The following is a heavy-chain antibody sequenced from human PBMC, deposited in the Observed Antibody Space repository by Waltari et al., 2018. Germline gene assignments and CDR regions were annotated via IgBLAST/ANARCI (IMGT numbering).Heavy chain of an antibody. CDR3: ASSEVAGLDY. CDR1: GGSISSHY. CDR2: IYYSGST. V-gene: IGHV4-59*11. J-gene: IGHJ4*02. Sequence: QVQLQESGPGLVKPSETLSLTYTVSGGSISSHYWSWIRQPPGKGLEWIGYIYYSGSTNYNPSLKSRVTISVDTSKNQFSLKLSSVTAADTAVYYCASSEVAGLDYWGQGTLVTVSS. D-gene: IGHD6-19*01.